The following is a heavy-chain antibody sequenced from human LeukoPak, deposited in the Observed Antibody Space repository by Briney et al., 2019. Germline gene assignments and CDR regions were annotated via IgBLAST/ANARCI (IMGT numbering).Heavy chain of an antibody. J-gene: IGHJ6*03. CDR1: GYTFTSYD. V-gene: IGHV1-8*01. CDR2: MNPNSGNT. D-gene: IGHD2-2*02. CDR3: ARVGLGYCSSTSCYRSYYYYYMDV. Sequence: GASVKVSCKASGYTFTSYDINWVRQATGQGLEWMGWMNPNSGNTGYAQKFQGRVTMTRNTFISTAYMELSSLRSEDTAVYYCARVGLGYCSSTSCYRSYYYYYMDVWGKGTTVTVSS.